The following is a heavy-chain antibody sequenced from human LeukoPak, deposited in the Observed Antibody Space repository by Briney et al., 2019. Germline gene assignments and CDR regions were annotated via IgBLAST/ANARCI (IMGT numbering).Heavy chain of an antibody. V-gene: IGHV1-18*01. J-gene: IGHJ4*02. D-gene: IGHD1-26*01. CDR3: GRSREGLYSGSSFDY. CDR1: GYTFTIYG. Sequence: GASVTVSCKASGYTFTIYGISWVRQAPGQGLEWRGWISGYNSNTNYAQKLQGRVTMTTETSTSTAYMELRSLRSDDTAVYYCGRSREGLYSGSSFDYWGQGTLVTVSS. CDR2: ISGYNSNT.